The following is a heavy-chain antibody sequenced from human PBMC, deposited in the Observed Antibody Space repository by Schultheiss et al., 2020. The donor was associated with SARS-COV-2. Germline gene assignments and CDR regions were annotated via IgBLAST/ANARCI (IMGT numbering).Heavy chain of an antibody. V-gene: IGHV4-39*07. CDR1: GGSISSGDYY. CDR3: ARGGTVVVAATPAWFDP. J-gene: IGHJ5*02. Sequence: SETLSLTCTVSGGSISSGDYYWSWIRQPPGKGLEWIGEINHSGSTNYNPSLKSRVTISVDTSKNQFSLKLSSVTAADTAVYYCARGGTVVVAATPAWFDPWGQGTLVTVSS. D-gene: IGHD2-15*01. CDR2: INHSGST.